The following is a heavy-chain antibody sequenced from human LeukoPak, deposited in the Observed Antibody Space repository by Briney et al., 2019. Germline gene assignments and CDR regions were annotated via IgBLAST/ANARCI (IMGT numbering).Heavy chain of an antibody. Sequence: GGSLRLSCAASGFTFSSYAMSWVRQAPGKGLEWVSAISGSGGSTYYAVSVTGRFTISRDNSKNTLYLQMNSLRAEDTAVYYCAKDPYYDSSHWGQGTLVTVSS. D-gene: IGHD3-22*01. CDR3: AKDPYYDSSH. V-gene: IGHV3-23*01. J-gene: IGHJ4*02. CDR2: ISGSGGST. CDR1: GFTFSSYA.